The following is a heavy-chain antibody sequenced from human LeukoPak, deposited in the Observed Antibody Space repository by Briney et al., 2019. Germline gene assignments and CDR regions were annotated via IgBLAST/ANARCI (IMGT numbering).Heavy chain of an antibody. V-gene: IGHV4-38-2*01. J-gene: IGHJ1*01. Sequence: PSETLSLTCAVSGYSISSGYYWGWIRQPPGKGLEWIGSIYHSGSTYYNPSLKSRVTISVDTSKNQFSLKLSSVTAADTAVYYCARHSSWYYSTRRKEYFQHWGQGTLVTVSS. CDR2: IYHSGST. CDR3: ARHSSWYYSTRRKEYFQH. CDR1: GYSISSGYY. D-gene: IGHD6-13*01.